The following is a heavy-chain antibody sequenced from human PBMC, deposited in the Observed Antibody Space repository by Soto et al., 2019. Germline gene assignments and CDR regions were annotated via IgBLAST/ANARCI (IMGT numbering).Heavy chain of an antibody. Sequence: SLRLSCAASGFTFSSYWMHWVRQAPGKGLVWVSRINGDGSNTFYADSVRGRFTVSRGNARDTLFLQINSLRAEDTAVYFCARGLRNYYAMDVWGQGTTVTVSS. CDR2: INGDGSNT. CDR1: GFTFSSYW. CDR3: ARGLRNYYAMDV. J-gene: IGHJ6*02. V-gene: IGHV3-74*01.